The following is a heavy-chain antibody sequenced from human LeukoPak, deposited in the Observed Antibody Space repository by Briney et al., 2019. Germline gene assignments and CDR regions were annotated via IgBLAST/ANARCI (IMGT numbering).Heavy chain of an antibody. J-gene: IGHJ4*02. CDR1: GFTFSSYG. CDR3: NRGWSGSGY. V-gene: IGHV3-49*04. D-gene: IGHD3-10*01. Sequence: GGSLRLSCAASGFTFSSYGMSWVRQVSGKGLEWVGHIRRNDYGGTAEYAAPVKGRFTISRDDSKSIAYLEMNSLKTEDTGVYYCNRGWSGSGYWGQGTLVTVSS. CDR2: IRRNDYGGTA.